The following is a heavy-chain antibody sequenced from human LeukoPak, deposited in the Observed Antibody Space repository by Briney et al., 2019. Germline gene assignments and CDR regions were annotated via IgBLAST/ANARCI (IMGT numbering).Heavy chain of an antibody. J-gene: IGHJ6*04. Sequence: GRSLRLSCAASGFTFSSYAMGWARQAPGKGLEWVSAISGSGGSTYYADSVKGRFTISRDNSKNTLYLQMNSLRAEDTAVYYCAKQMVHGYHLLWSKNYGINVCSK. CDR2: ISGSGGST. V-gene: IGHV3-23*01. D-gene: IGHD2-2*01. CDR3: AKQMVHGYHLLWSKNYGINV. CDR1: GFTFSSYA.